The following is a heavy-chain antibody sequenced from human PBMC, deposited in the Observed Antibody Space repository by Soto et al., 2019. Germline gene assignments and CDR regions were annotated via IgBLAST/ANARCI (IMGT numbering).Heavy chain of an antibody. CDR3: ARGGGSDSFDY. CDR2: INHLETT. J-gene: IGHJ4*02. CDR1: GGSITFGGYS. Sequence: SETLSLTCTVSGGSITFGGYSWSWIRQTPGKGLEWIGYINHLETTFYNPSFESRLTLSIDRAKNQFSLKLHSMSAADRAVYFCARGGGSDSFDYWGQGSLVTVSS. V-gene: IGHV4-30-2*01. D-gene: IGHD1-26*01.